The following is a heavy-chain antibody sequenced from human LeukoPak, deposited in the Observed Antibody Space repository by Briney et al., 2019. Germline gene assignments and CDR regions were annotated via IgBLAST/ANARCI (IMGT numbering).Heavy chain of an antibody. V-gene: IGHV3-48*02. CDR2: ISSGSSTI. Sequence: HPGGSLRLSCAASEFTFSNYGMNWVRQAPGKGLEWVSYISSGSSTIYYADSVKGRFTVSRDNAKNSLYLQMNSLRDEDTAMYYCARDQGFDYWGQGTLVTVSS. J-gene: IGHJ4*02. CDR1: EFTFSNYG. CDR3: ARDQGFDY.